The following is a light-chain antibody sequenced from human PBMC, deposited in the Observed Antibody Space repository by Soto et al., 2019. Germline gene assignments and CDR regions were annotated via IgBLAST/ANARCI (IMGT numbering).Light chain of an antibody. CDR2: GAS. V-gene: IGKV3-15*01. CDR1: QSVSSN. Sequence: EIVMTQSPATLSVSPGERATLSCRASQSVSSNLAWYQQKPGQAPRLLIYGASTRATGIPARFSGSGSGTDFTLTISSLQPEDFATYYCQQSYSPPRTFGQGTKVDIK. J-gene: IGKJ1*01. CDR3: QQSYSPPRT.